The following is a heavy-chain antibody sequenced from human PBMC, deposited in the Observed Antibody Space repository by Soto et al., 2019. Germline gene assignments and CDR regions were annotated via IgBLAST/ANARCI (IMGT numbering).Heavy chain of an antibody. CDR1: GASIIGFY. D-gene: IGHD1-1*01. CDR2: IYATGTT. V-gene: IGHV4-4*07. CDR3: VRDGTKTLRDWFDP. J-gene: IGHJ5*02. Sequence: SETLSLTCTVSGASIIGFYWIWIRKSAGKGLEWIGRIYATGTTDYNPSLKSRVMMSVDTSKKQLSLKLRSVTAADTAVYYCVRDGTKTLRDWFDPWGQGISVTVSS.